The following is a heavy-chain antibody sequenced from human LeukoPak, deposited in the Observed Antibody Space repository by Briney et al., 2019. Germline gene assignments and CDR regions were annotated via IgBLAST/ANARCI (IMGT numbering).Heavy chain of an antibody. J-gene: IGHJ4*02. Sequence: ASAKVSCKASGYTFTSYGISWVRQAPGQGLEWMGWISAYNGNTNYAQKLQGRVTMTTDTSTSTAYMELRSLRSDDTAVYYCARDSHYYDSSGYYPEDYWGQGTLVTVSS. CDR1: GYTFTSYG. CDR3: ARDSHYYDSSGYYPEDY. CDR2: ISAYNGNT. D-gene: IGHD3-22*01. V-gene: IGHV1-18*01.